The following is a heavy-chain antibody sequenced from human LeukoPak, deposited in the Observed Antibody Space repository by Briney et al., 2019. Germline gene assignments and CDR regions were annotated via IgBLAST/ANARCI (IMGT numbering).Heavy chain of an antibody. CDR1: GYTFTSYG. CDR3: ARGWPSSYQLLFGQEERNWFDP. CDR2: MNPNSGNT. V-gene: IGHV1-8*02. J-gene: IGHJ5*02. Sequence: GASVKVSCKASGYTFTSYGISWVRQATGQGLEWMGWMNPNSGNTGYAQKFQGRVTMTRNTSISTAYMELSSLRSEDTAVYYCARGWPSSYQLLFGQEERNWFDPWGQGTLVTVSS. D-gene: IGHD2-2*01.